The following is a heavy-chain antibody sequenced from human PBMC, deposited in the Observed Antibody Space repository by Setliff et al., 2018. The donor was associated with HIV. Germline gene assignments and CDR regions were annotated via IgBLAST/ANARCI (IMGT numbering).Heavy chain of an antibody. V-gene: IGHV4-39*01. D-gene: IGHD2-2*02. J-gene: IGHJ5*02. Sequence: SETLSLTCTVSGDSITNGDYYWGWIRQPPGKGLEWIAIIHYNGRTYYDPSLKSRVTIFVDTSKTRFYLKLRSVTASDTAVYYCARYTPKVDWFDPWGQGTLVTSPQ. CDR3: ARYTPKVDWFDP. CDR1: GDSITNGDYY. CDR2: IHYNGRT.